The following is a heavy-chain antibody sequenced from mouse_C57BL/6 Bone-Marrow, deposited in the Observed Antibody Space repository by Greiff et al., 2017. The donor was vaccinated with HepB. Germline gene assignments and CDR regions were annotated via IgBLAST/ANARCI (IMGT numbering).Heavy chain of an antibody. CDR2: INPSNGGT. J-gene: IGHJ4*01. CDR3: ARWLITTVYAMDY. Sequence: QVQLQQSGTELVKPGASVKLSCKASGYTFTSYWMHWVKQRPGQGLEWIGNINPSNGGTNYNEKFKSKATLTVDKSSSTAYMQLSSLTSEDSAVYYCARWLITTVYAMDYWGQGTSVTVSS. CDR1: GYTFTSYW. V-gene: IGHV1-53*01. D-gene: IGHD1-1*01.